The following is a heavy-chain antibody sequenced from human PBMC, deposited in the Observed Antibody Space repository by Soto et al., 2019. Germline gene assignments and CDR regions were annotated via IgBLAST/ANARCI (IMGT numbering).Heavy chain of an antibody. D-gene: IGHD1-26*01. CDR3: ASLSGSYGFDP. Sequence: GGSLRLSCTASSFTLDEYAMHWVRQAPGKGLEWVSSISWNSGRKVYADSVKGRFTVSRDNAQNSLYLQMTRLGAEDTAIYYCASLSGSYGFDPWGQGTLVTVSS. J-gene: IGHJ5*02. V-gene: IGHV3-9*01. CDR2: ISWNSGRK. CDR1: SFTLDEYA.